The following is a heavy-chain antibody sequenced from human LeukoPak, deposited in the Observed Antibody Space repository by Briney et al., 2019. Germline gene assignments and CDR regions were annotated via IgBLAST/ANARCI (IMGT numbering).Heavy chain of an antibody. Sequence: SETLSLTCTVSGGSISSYYWSWIRQPPGKGLEWIGYIYSSGSTNYNPSLKSRVTISVDTSKNQFSLKLSSVTAADTAVYYCARHQNDYTRFDPWGQGTLVTVSS. CDR1: GGSISSYY. CDR2: IYSSGST. CDR3: ARHQNDYTRFDP. J-gene: IGHJ5*02. D-gene: IGHD4-11*01. V-gene: IGHV4-59*08.